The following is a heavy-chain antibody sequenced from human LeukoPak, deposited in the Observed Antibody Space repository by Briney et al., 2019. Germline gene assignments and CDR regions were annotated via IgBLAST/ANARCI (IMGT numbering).Heavy chain of an antibody. CDR3: AKSPTGDLKSDWFDP. D-gene: IGHD3-10*01. V-gene: IGHV3-9*03. Sequence: GGSLRLSCAASGFTFDDYAMHWVRQAPGKGLEWVSGISWNSGSIGYADSVKGRFTISRDNAKNSLYLQMNSLRAEDMALYYCAKSPTGDLKSDWFDPWGQGTLVTVSS. J-gene: IGHJ5*02. CDR2: ISWNSGSI. CDR1: GFTFDDYA.